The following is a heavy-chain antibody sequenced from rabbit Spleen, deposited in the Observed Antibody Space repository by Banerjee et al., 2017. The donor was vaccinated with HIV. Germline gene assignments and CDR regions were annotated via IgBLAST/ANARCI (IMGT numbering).Heavy chain of an antibody. CDR3: ARDTGSSFSSYGMDL. CDR1: GVSFSGNSY. CDR2: IDSGSSGFT. Sequence: QEQLEESGGDLVKPGASLTLTCIASGVSFSGNSYMCWVRQAPGKGLEWIVCIDSGSSGFTYFVSWAKGRFTISKTSSTTVTLQMTSLTAADTATYFCARDTGSSFSSYGMDLWGQGTLVTVS. J-gene: IGHJ3*01. V-gene: IGHV1S45*01. D-gene: IGHD8-1*01.